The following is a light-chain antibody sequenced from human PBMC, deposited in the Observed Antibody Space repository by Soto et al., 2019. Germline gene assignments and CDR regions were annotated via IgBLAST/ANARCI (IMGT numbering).Light chain of an antibody. CDR2: EVN. V-gene: IGLV2-14*01. CDR3: SLYTSSRSLV. CDR1: SSDVGGYKY. J-gene: IGLJ2*01. Sequence: QSVLTQPRSVSGSPGQSITISCAGVSSDVGGYKYVSWYQQHPGKAPKLMIFEVNNRPSVVSSRFSGSESGNTASLTISDLQAEDEADYYCSLYTSSRSLVFGGGTKLTVL.